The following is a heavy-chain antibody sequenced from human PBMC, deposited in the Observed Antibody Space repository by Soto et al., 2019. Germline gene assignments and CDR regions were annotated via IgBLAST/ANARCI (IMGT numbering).Heavy chain of an antibody. CDR1: GFTFSSYA. V-gene: IGHV3-23*01. J-gene: IGHJ4*02. Sequence: GGSLRLSCAASGFTFSSYAMSWVRQAPGKGLEWVSAISGSGGSTYYADSVKGRFTISRDNSKNTLYLQMNSLRAEDTAVYYCAKDPMRCSTSCYMFYFDYWGQGTLVTVSS. D-gene: IGHD2-2*02. CDR2: ISGSGGST. CDR3: AKDPMRCSTSCYMFYFDY.